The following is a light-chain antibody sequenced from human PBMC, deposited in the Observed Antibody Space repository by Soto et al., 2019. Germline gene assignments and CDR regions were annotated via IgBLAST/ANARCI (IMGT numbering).Light chain of an antibody. J-gene: IGLJ1*01. CDR3: YSFTGISTSLFV. Sequence: SALNQPASVSGSPGQSITISCTGSSRDIGTSNLVSWYQRYPGKAPKLIIYEVTKRPSGISYRFSGSKSGNTASLTISGLQPEDEATYYCYSFTGISTSLFVFGTG. CDR1: SRDIGTSNL. V-gene: IGLV2-23*02. CDR2: EVT.